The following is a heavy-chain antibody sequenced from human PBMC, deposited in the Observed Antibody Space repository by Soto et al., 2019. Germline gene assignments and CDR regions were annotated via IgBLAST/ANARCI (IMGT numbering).Heavy chain of an antibody. D-gene: IGHD5-18*01. CDR3: ATDREDGYSQD. Sequence: GASVKVSCKVSGYPLIELSMHWVRQAPGKGLEWMGGFDPEDGETVYAQKFQGRVTVTEDTSTDTAYMELSSLRSEDTAVYYCATDREDGYSQDWGQGTLVTVSS. CDR1: GYPLIELS. J-gene: IGHJ4*02. CDR2: FDPEDGET. V-gene: IGHV1-24*01.